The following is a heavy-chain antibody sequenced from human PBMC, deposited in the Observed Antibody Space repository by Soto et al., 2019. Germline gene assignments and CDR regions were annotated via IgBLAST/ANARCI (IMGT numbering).Heavy chain of an antibody. D-gene: IGHD6-13*01. CDR2: INPNSGGT. V-gene: IGHV1-2*04. J-gene: IGHJ3*02. CDR1: GYTFTGYY. Sequence: ASVKVSCKASGYTFTGYYMHWVRQAPGQGLEWMGWINPNSGGTNYAQKFQGWVTMTRETSISTAYMELSRLRSDDTAVYYCARDLGYSRLAYAFDIWGQGTMVTVSS. CDR3: ARDLGYSRLAYAFDI.